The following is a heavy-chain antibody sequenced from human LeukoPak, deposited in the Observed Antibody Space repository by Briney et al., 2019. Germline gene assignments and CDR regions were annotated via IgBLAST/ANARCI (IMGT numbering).Heavy chain of an antibody. V-gene: IGHV3-43*02. CDR2: ISGDGGST. D-gene: IGHD2-15*01. Sequence: GGSLRLSCAASGFTFDDYAMHWVRQAPGKGLEWVSLISGDGGSTYYADSVKGRFTISRDNSKNSLYLQMNSLRAEDTALYYCARDGFYCSGGSCHGHYMDVWGKGTTVTVSS. CDR1: GFTFDDYA. J-gene: IGHJ6*03. CDR3: ARDGFYCSGGSCHGHYMDV.